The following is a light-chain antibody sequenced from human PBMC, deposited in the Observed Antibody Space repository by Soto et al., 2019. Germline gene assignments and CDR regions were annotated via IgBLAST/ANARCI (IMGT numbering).Light chain of an antibody. J-gene: IGKJ1*01. Sequence: EIVMTQSPATLSVSPGERATLSCRTSQSISTTLAWYQQSPGQAPRLLFYGASTRATGIPARFSGSGSGTDFTLTISSLEPEDFAVYYCHQYNNWPPWTFGQGTKVDIK. V-gene: IGKV3D-15*01. CDR1: QSISTT. CDR2: GAS. CDR3: HQYNNWPPWT.